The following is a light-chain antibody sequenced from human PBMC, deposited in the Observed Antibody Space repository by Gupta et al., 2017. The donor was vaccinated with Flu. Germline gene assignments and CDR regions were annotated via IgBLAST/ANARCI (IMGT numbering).Light chain of an antibody. CDR3: SSYTSSGTV. J-gene: IGLJ2*01. CDR1: SSDIGGYNY. CDR2: AVS. Sequence: QSALTQPASVSGSPGQSITISCTGTSSDIGGYNYVSWYQQHPGEAPKLMIYAVSYRPSGVSNRFSGSKSGNTASLTISGLRAEDEADYYCSSYTSSGTVFGGGTKVTVL. V-gene: IGLV2-14*01.